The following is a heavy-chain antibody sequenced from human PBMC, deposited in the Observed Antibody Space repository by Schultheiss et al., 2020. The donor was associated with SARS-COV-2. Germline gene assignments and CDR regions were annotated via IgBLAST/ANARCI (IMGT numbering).Heavy chain of an antibody. CDR3: ANHCTNGVCSTLSYYYGMDV. CDR1: GFTFDDYG. Sequence: GGSLRLSCAASGFTFDDYGMSWVRQAPGKGLEWVSGINWNGGSTGYADSVKGRFTISRDNAKNSLYLQMNSLRAEDTAVYYCANHCTNGVCSTLSYYYGMDVWGQGTTVTVSS. J-gene: IGHJ6*02. V-gene: IGHV3-20*04. D-gene: IGHD2-8*01. CDR2: INWNGGST.